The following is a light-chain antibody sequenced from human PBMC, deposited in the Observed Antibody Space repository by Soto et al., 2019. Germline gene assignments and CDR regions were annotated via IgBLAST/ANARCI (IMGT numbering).Light chain of an antibody. V-gene: IGKV3-15*01. Sequence: EIVMTQSPATLSVSPGERATLSCRASQSISSNLAWYQQKPGQAPRFLIYGASTRAAGIPARFSGSGSGTEFTLTISSLQSEDFAVYYCQQYDDWPRTFGQGTKVDI. CDR2: GAS. J-gene: IGKJ1*01. CDR3: QQYDDWPRT. CDR1: QSISSN.